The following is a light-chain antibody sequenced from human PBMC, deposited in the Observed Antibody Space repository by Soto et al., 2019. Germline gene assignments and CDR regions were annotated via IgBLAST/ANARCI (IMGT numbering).Light chain of an antibody. CDR3: QQYTQWPPLT. J-gene: IGKJ4*01. V-gene: IGKV3-15*01. Sequence: DIVMTQSPATLSVSPGDAATLSCRASQSVHNDLAWYQQKPGQAPRLLIYDASTRATGIPARFSGSGSGTEFTLTISSLQSEDFAVYYCQQYTQWPPLTFGGGTKVEI. CDR2: DAS. CDR1: QSVHND.